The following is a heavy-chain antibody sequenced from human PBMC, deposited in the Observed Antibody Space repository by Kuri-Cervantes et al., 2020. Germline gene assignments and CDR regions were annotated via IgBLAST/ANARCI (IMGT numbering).Heavy chain of an antibody. CDR2: IYYSGST. Sequence: SETLSLTCTVSGGSISSYYWSWIRQPPGKGLEWIGYIYYSGSTNYNPSLKSRVTISVDTSKNQFSLKLSSVTAADTAVHYCAKTETTTVTPLSYYYYMDVWGKGTTVTVSS. J-gene: IGHJ6*03. CDR3: AKTETTTVTPLSYYYYMDV. V-gene: IGHV4-59*13. CDR1: GGSISSYY. D-gene: IGHD4-17*01.